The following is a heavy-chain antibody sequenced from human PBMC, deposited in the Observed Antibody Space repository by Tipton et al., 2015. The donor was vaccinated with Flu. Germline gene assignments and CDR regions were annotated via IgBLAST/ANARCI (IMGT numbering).Heavy chain of an antibody. V-gene: IGHV3-7*01. CDR1: GFTLSTFW. CDR2: INQDGSEK. CDR3: TRSLDY. Sequence: SLRLSCAASGFTLSTFWMDWVRQAPGKGLEWVANINQDGSEKYYVDSVKGRFTISRDNAKNSLYLQMNSLRAEDTAFYYCTRSLDYWGQGTLVTVSS. J-gene: IGHJ4*02.